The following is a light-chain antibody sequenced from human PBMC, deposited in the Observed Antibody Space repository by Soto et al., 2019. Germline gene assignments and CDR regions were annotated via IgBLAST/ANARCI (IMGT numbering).Light chain of an antibody. CDR2: AAS. Sequence: DIQMTQSPSSLSASVGDRVTITCRTSQSIDRYLNWYQEKPGKAPNLLMYAASSLQSGVPSRFSGSGSGTDFTLNITSLQPEDFATYYCQQSYSMPWTFGQGTKVEVK. CDR3: QQSYSMPWT. V-gene: IGKV1-39*01. J-gene: IGKJ1*01. CDR1: QSIDRY.